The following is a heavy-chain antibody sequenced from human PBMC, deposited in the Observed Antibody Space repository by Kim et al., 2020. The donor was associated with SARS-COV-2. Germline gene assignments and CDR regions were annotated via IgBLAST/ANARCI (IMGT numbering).Heavy chain of an antibody. Sequence: ASVKVSCKASGYKFSDYAMIWMRQAPGQGPEWMGWISGYDSHTNYAEKFQVRVTLTTDTSTNTAYMELRSLGSDDTAVYYCAREDLDASRVLYYYFDYWG. D-gene: IGHD1-26*01. V-gene: IGHV1-18*01. J-gene: IGHJ4*01. CDR2: ISGYDSHT. CDR3: AREDLDASRVLYYYFDY. CDR1: GYKFSDYA.